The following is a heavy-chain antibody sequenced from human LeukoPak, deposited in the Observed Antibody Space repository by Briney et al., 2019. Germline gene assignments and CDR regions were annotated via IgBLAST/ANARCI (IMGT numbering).Heavy chain of an antibody. D-gene: IGHD2-2*03. Sequence: SEALSLTGTVSGGSVSSGTYYWSWIRQPPGKGLEWIGYIYYSGSTNYNPSLKSRVTISVDTSNNQFSLKLSSVTAADTAVYYCARVDSFKWFDPWGQGTLVTVSA. CDR1: GGSVSSGTYY. V-gene: IGHV4-61*01. CDR3: ARVDSFKWFDP. J-gene: IGHJ5*02. CDR2: IYYSGST.